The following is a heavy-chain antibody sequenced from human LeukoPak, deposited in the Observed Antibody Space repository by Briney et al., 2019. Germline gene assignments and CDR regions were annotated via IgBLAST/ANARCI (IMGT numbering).Heavy chain of an antibody. D-gene: IGHD2-15*01. V-gene: IGHV3-23*01. CDR3: AKSLRGRLYDAFDI. CDR1: GGSISSSN. CDR2: ISGSGGSA. Sequence: ETLSLTCAVSGGSISSSNWWSWVRQAPGRGLEWVSGISGSGGSAYYVDSVKGRFTVSRDNSKNTLYLQMNSLRAEDTAVYYCAKSLRGRLYDAFDIWGQGTMVTVSS. J-gene: IGHJ3*02.